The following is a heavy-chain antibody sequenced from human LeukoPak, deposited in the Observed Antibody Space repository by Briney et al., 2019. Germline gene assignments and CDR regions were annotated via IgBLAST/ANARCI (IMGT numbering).Heavy chain of an antibody. J-gene: IGHJ4*02. CDR1: GFIVSSNY. Sequence: GGSLRLSCVASGFIVSSNYMNWVRQAPGKGLEWISTLYSGGTAFYADSVKGRFTISRDNSKNTLYLQMNSLRADDTAMYYCARGRQCDYWGQGTLVTVSS. V-gene: IGHV3-53*01. D-gene: IGHD4-11*01. CDR3: ARGRQCDY. CDR2: LYSGGTA.